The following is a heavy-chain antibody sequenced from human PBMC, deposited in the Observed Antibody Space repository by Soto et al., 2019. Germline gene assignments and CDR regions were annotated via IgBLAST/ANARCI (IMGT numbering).Heavy chain of an antibody. D-gene: IGHD2-2*01. CDR3: AKVHIVVVPAAAGNAFDI. CDR2: ISGSGGST. V-gene: IGHV3-23*01. Sequence: EVQLLESGGGLVQPGGSLRLSCAASGFTFSSYAMSWVRQAPGKGLEWVSAISGSGGSTYYADSVKGRFTISRDNSKNTLYLQMNSLRAEDTAVYYCAKVHIVVVPAAAGNAFDIWGQGTMVTVSS. CDR1: GFTFSSYA. J-gene: IGHJ3*02.